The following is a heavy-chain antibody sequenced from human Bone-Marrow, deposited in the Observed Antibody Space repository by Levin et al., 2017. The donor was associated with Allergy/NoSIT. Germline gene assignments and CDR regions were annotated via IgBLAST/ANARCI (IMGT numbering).Heavy chain of an antibody. J-gene: IGHJ4*02. Sequence: ASVKVSCKASGGTFSSYAISWVRQAPGQGLEWMGGIIPIFGTANYAQKFQGRVTITADESTSTAYMELSSLRSEDTAVYYCARTGRDSSGWYYVYYFDYWGQGTLVTVSS. D-gene: IGHD6-19*01. V-gene: IGHV1-69*13. CDR2: IIPIFGTA. CDR3: ARTGRDSSGWYYVYYFDY. CDR1: GGTFSSYA.